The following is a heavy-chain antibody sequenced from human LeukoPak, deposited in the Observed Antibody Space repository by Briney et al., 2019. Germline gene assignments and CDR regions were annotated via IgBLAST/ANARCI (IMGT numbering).Heavy chain of an antibody. CDR1: GYSLASYW. V-gene: IGHV5-51*01. CDR3: ATLYSSTWPIY. D-gene: IGHD6-13*01. Sequence: PGESLQISCQGSGYSLASYWIGWVRQMPGKGLEWMGIIYPGDSDTRYSPSFQGQVTISADKSISTAFLQWSSLKASDTAMYYCATLYSSTWPIYWGQGTLVTVSS. J-gene: IGHJ4*02. CDR2: IYPGDSDT.